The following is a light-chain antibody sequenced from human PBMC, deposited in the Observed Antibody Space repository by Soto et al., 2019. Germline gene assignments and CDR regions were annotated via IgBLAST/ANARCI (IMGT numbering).Light chain of an antibody. J-gene: IGKJ1*01. CDR3: HHYGASPWA. CDR2: RAS. CDR1: QTLSGNY. V-gene: IGKV3-20*01. Sequence: IVLTQSPGTLSLSPWDRATLSCRASQTLSGNYLAWYQHKPGQAPRILIYRASTRATGVSDRFSGSGSGTDFTLTITRLAPEDFATYYCHHYGASPWAFGQGTKVDIK.